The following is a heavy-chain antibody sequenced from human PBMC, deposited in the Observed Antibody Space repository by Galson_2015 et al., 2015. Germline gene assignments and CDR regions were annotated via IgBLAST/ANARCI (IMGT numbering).Heavy chain of an antibody. V-gene: IGHV3-30*18. CDR2: TSYDGNTK. J-gene: IGHJ3*02. Sequence: SLRLSCAASGFIFSSYAMHWVRQAPGKGLEWVAVTSYDGNTKYYADSVKGRFTISRDNSKNTLYLQMNSLRAEDTAVYYCAKKIGYSLGPGGSFYIWGQGT. CDR3: AKKIGYSLGPGGSFYI. D-gene: IGHD5-18*01. CDR1: GFIFSSYA.